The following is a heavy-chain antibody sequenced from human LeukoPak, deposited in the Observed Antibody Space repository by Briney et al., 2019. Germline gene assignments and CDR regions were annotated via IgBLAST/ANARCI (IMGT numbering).Heavy chain of an antibody. D-gene: IGHD3-22*01. CDR2: INHSGST. J-gene: IGHJ4*02. Sequence: SETLSLTCAVYGGSFSGYYWSWIRQPPGKGLEGIGEINHSGSTNYNPSLKSRVTISVDTSKNQFSLKLSSVTAADTAVYYCARGSLMDYYDSSGYYYKHFDYWGQGTLVTVSS. CDR3: ARGSLMDYYDSSGYYYKHFDY. V-gene: IGHV4-34*01. CDR1: GGSFSGYY.